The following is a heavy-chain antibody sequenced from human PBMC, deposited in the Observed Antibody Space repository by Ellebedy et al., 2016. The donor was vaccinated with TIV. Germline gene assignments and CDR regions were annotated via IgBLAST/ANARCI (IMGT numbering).Heavy chain of an antibody. J-gene: IGHJ6*03. CDR3: ARGVGNGGNSVFVFYYHYMDV. D-gene: IGHD4-23*01. CDR2: FDPKDGET. CDR1: GYTLTELS. Sequence: ASVKVSCKVSGYTLTELSMHWVRQAPGKGLEWMGGFDPKDGETIYAQKFQGRVTMTEDTSTDTAYMELSSLRSEDTAVYYCARGVGNGGNSVFVFYYHYMDVWGKGTTVTVSS. V-gene: IGHV1-24*01.